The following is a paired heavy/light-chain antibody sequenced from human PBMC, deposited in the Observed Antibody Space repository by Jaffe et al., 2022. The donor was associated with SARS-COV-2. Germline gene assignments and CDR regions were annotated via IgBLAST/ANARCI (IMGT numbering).Heavy chain of an antibody. D-gene: IGHD3-3*01. CDR2: IYPGDSDT. Sequence: EVQLVQSGAEVKKPGESLKISCKGSEYSFTSYWIVWVRQMPGKGLEWMGIIYPGDSDTRYSPSFQGHVTISADKSINTAYLQWSSLKASDTAMYYCARRGYDFWSDYPQNYYFDYWGQGTLVTVSS. V-gene: IGHV5-51*01. CDR1: EYSFTSYW. CDR3: ARRGYDFWSDYPQNYYFDY. J-gene: IGHJ4*02.
Light chain of an antibody. V-gene: IGLV2-14*01. J-gene: IGLJ1*01. Sequence: QSALTQPASVSGSPGQSITISCTGTSSDVGSYNYVSWYQQHPGKAPKLMIYEVTNRPSGVPDRFSGSKSGNTASLTISGLQAEDEADYYCSSYKSSNTLCVFGTGTKVTVL. CDR3: SSYKSSNTLCV. CDR2: EVT. CDR1: SSDVGSYNY.